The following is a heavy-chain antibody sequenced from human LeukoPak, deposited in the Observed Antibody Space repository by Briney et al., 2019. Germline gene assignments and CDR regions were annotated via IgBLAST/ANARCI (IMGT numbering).Heavy chain of an antibody. CDR2: ISGGGGST. V-gene: IGHV3-23*01. CDR1: GFTFSIYA. Sequence: GGSLRLSCAASGFTFSIYAMSWVRQAPGKGLEWVAGISGGGGSTHNADSVKGRFTISRDNSKNTLFLQMNSLRAEDTAVYYCAKEGVASGPWGQGTLVTVSS. J-gene: IGHJ5*02. CDR3: AKEGVASGP. D-gene: IGHD2-8*02.